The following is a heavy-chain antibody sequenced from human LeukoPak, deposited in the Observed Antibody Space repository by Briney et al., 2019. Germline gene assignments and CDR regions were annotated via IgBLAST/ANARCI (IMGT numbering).Heavy chain of an antibody. CDR1: GFTFSSYG. CDR3: GYSTAVAAPKGFDP. J-gene: IGHJ5*02. D-gene: IGHD6-19*01. Sequence: QPGRSLRLSCAASGFTFSSYGMHWVRQAPCKGLEWVAVISYDGTSNYYTDSVKGRFTISRDNSKNTLYLQMNSLRPEDTAVYYCGYSTAVAAPKGFDPWGQGTLVTVSS. CDR2: ISYDGTSN. V-gene: IGHV3-30*03.